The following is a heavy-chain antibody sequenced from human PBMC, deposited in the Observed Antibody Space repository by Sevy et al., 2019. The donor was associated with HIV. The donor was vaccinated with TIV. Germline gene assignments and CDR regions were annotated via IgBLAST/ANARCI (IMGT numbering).Heavy chain of an antibody. CDR1: GYSITRGYH. V-gene: IGHV4-38-2*01. D-gene: IGHD3-3*01. CDR3: ARHGIFGVTYSFDY. Sequence: SETLSLTCAVSGYSITRGYHWSWIRQPPGKGLEWIGSIDQSGNAYYNPSLRGRVAISVDTSKNRFSLNLRSVTAADTALYFCARHGIFGVTYSFDYWGQGALVTVSS. J-gene: IGHJ4*02. CDR2: IDQSGNA.